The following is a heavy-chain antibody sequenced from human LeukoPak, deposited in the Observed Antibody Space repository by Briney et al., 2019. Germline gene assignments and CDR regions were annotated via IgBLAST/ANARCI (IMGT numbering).Heavy chain of an antibody. CDR3: AKGLGKSSGWATLDY. Sequence: GGSLRLSCAASGFIFNDYAMHWVRQAPGKGLEWVSGINWNSNSIGYADSVKGRFTISRDNAKNSLYLQMNSLRAEDSAFYYCAKGLGKSSGWATLDYWGQGTLVTVSS. D-gene: IGHD6-19*01. CDR2: INWNSNSI. V-gene: IGHV3-9*01. CDR1: GFIFNDYA. J-gene: IGHJ4*02.